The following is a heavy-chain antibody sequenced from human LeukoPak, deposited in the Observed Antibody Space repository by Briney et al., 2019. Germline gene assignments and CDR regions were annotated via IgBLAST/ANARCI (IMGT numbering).Heavy chain of an antibody. J-gene: IGHJ2*01. CDR1: GGSISSYY. CDR3: ARQREGYFDL. Sequence: PSETLSLTCTVSGGSISSYYWSWIRQPPGEGLEWIGEINHSGSTNYNPSLKSRVTMSVVTSKNQFSLKLSSVTAADTAVYYCARQREGYFDLWGRGTLVTVSS. V-gene: IGHV4-34*01. CDR2: INHSGST.